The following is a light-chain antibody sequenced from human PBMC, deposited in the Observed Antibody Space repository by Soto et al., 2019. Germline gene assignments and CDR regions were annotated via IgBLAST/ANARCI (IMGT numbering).Light chain of an antibody. CDR2: EVS. CDR3: CSYAGRWV. J-gene: IGLJ3*02. V-gene: IGLV2-23*02. Sequence: QSALTQPASVSGSPGQSITISCTGTSSDVGSYNLVSWHQQHPGKAPKLMIYEVSKRPSGVSNRFSGSKSGNTASLTISGLQAEDEADYYCCSYAGRWVFGGGTKLTVL. CDR1: SSDVGSYNL.